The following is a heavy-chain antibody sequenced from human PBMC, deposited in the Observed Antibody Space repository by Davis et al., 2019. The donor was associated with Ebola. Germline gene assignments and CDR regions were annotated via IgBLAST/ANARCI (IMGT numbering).Heavy chain of an antibody. Sequence: GESLKLSCAASGFTVSSNYMSWVRQAPGKGLEWVSVIYSGGSTYYADSVKGRFTISRDNAKNSLYLQMNSLRDEDTAVYYCARGDSITMIVVSYYFDYWGQGTLVTVSS. CDR3: ARGDSITMIVVSYYFDY. D-gene: IGHD3-22*01. CDR2: IYSGGST. J-gene: IGHJ4*02. V-gene: IGHV3-53*01. CDR1: GFTVSSNY.